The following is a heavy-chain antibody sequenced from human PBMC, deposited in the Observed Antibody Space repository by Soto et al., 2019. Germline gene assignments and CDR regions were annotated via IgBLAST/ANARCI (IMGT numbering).Heavy chain of an antibody. CDR2: TYYRSKWYN. Sequence: SQNLSLTCAISGDSVSSNSAAWNWIRQSPSRGLEWLGRTYYRSKWYNDYAVSVKSRITINPDTSKNQFSLQLNSVTPEDTAVYYCARDLKYCSSTSCYTPGWFDPWGQGTLVTVSS. J-gene: IGHJ5*02. CDR1: GDSVSSNSAA. D-gene: IGHD2-2*02. V-gene: IGHV6-1*01. CDR3: ARDLKYCSSTSCYTPGWFDP.